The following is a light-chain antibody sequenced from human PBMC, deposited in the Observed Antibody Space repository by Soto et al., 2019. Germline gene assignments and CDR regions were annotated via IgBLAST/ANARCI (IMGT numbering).Light chain of an antibody. CDR2: KAS. CDR3: QQYNSYRT. CDR1: QSFSSW. V-gene: IGKV1-5*03. Sequence: DIQMTQSPSTLSASVGDRVTITCRASQSFSSWLAWYQQKPGKAPKLLIYKASSLESGVPSRFSGSGSGTEFTLTISSLQPDDFATYYCQQYNSYRTFGQGTKVEIK. J-gene: IGKJ1*01.